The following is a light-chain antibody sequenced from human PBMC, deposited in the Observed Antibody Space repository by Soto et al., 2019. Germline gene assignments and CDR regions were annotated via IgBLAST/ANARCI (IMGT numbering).Light chain of an antibody. Sequence: QSVLTQPPSVSGAPGQRVTTFCSGSSSNIGAPFDVHWYQQLQGAAPKLLTYGNTNRPSGISDRFSASRSGTSASLAITGLQAEDEAVYFCQSFDTSLGSHGHLILGGGTQLTVL. V-gene: IGLV1-40*01. J-gene: IGLJ2*01. CDR1: SSNIGAPFD. CDR3: QSFDTSLGSHGHLI. CDR2: GNT.